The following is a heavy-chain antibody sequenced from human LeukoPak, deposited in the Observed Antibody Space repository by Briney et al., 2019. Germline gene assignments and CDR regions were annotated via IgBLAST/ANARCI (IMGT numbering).Heavy chain of an antibody. J-gene: IGHJ6*03. CDR3: ARGPRDPGPYYYYYMDV. CDR1: GYTFTSYD. Sequence: ASVKVSCKASGYTFTSYDINWVRQATGQGLGWMGWMNPNSGNTGYAQKFQGRVTMTRNTSISTAYMELSSLRSEDTAVYYCARGPRDPGPYYYYYMDVWGKGTTVTVSS. D-gene: IGHD2-21*02. V-gene: IGHV1-8*01. CDR2: MNPNSGNT.